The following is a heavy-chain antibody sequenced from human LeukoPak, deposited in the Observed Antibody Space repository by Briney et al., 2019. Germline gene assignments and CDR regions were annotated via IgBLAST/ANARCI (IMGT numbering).Heavy chain of an antibody. CDR2: VYYTGST. CDR3: ARHVGDYFDS. CDR1: GGSVDTFY. V-gene: IGHV4-59*08. J-gene: IGHJ4*02. D-gene: IGHD1-26*01. Sequence: SETLSLTCSVSGGSVDTFYWTWIRQPPGKGLDWLGHVYYTGSTNYNSSLQDRISISIDMPKNQFSLTLTSVTAADTAFYYCARHVGDYFDSWGQGILVTVSS.